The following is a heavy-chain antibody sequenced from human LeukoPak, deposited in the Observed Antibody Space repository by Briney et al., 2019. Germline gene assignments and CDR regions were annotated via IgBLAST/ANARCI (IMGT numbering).Heavy chain of an antibody. CDR3: TTLLRFLEWSPIPVDY. D-gene: IGHD3-3*01. V-gene: IGHV3-15*01. J-gene: IGHJ4*02. CDR1: VFTFSSYA. CDR2: IKSKTDGETT. Sequence: PGGSLRLSCAASVFTFSSYAMHWVRQAPGKGLEWIGRIKSKTDGETTDYAAPVKGRFTISRDDSKNTLYLQMNSLKTEDTAVYYCTTLLRFLEWSPIPVDYWGQGTLVTVSS.